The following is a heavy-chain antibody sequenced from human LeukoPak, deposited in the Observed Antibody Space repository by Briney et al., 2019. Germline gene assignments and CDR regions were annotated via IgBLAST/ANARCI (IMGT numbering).Heavy chain of an antibody. Sequence: GGSLRLSCAASGFTFSSYAMSWVRQAPGKGLEWVSAISGSGGSTYYADSVKGRFTISRDDSKKTLYLQMNSLRTEDTAVYYCVKDVGYYGFWSGLDYWGQGTLVTVSS. CDR2: ISGSGGST. V-gene: IGHV3-23*01. J-gene: IGHJ4*02. CDR1: GFTFSSYA. D-gene: IGHD3-3*01. CDR3: VKDVGYYGFWSGLDY.